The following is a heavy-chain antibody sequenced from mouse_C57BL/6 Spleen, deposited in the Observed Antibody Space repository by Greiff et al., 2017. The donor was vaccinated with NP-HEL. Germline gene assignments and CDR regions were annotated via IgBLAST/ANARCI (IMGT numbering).Heavy chain of an antibody. CDR1: GFNIKDYY. J-gene: IGHJ2*01. CDR2: IDPEDGDT. Sequence: VQLQQSGAELVRPGASVKLSCTASGFNIKDYYMHWVKQRPEQGLEWIGRIDPEDGDTEYAPKFQGKATMTADTSSNTAYLQLSSLTSEDTAVYYCTSCKDSNYGFDYWGQGTTLTVSA. D-gene: IGHD2-5*01. V-gene: IGHV14-1*01. CDR3: TSCKDSNYGFDY.